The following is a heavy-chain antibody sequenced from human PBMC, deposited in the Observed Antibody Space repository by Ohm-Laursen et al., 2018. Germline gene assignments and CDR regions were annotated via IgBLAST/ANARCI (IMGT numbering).Heavy chain of an antibody. CDR3: AARGQYYFDY. Sequence: SDTLSLTCTVSGGSISSYYWSWIRQPAGKGLEWIGRIYTSGSTNYNPSLKSRVTMSVDTSKNQFSLKLSSVTAADKAVYYCAARGQYYFDYWGQGTLVTVSS. D-gene: IGHD3-10*01. CDR1: GGSISSYY. CDR2: IYTSGST. V-gene: IGHV4-4*07. J-gene: IGHJ4*02.